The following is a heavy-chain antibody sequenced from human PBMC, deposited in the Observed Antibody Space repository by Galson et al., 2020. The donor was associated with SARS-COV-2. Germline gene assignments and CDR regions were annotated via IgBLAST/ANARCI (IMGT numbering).Heavy chain of an antibody. CDR2: IRSRTHDGTT. V-gene: IGHV3-49*03. CDR1: GFTFGDFA. CDR3: ARGGFPYYCYMDV. Sequence: GGSMRLSCTVAGFTFGDFAMSWFRQAPGKGLEWVGFIRSRTHDGTTEYAASVKDRFTISRDDSKNVAYLQMNSLITEDTAVYYCARGGFPYYCYMDVWGKGTTVTVSS. J-gene: IGHJ6*03.